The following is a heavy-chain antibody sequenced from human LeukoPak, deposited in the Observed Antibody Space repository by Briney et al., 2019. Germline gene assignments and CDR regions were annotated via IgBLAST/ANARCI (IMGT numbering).Heavy chain of an antibody. V-gene: IGHV4-61*02. CDR1: GGSISSGSYY. CDR2: IYTSGST. Sequence: SQTLSLTCTVSGGSISSGSYYWSWIRQPAGKGLEWIGRIYTSGSTNYNPSLKSRVTISVDTSKNQFSLKLSSVTAADTAVYYCARDLRGYSYGNWFDPWGQGTLVTASS. D-gene: IGHD5-18*01. J-gene: IGHJ5*02. CDR3: ARDLRGYSYGNWFDP.